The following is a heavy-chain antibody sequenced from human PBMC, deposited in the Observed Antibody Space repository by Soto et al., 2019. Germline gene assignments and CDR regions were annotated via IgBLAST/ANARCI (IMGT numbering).Heavy chain of an antibody. CDR2: TYYRSKWYS. CDR1: GAIVSSNSAA. CDR3: ARGPSPLDP. V-gene: IGHV6-1*01. J-gene: IGHJ5*02. Sequence: QVQLQQSGPGLVKPSQTLSLTCAISGAIVSSNSAAWNWIRQSPARGLEWLGRTYYRSKWYSYYGQAVKCRITINHDTSKNQFSLQLNSVTPEDTGVDFCARGPSPLDPWGQGILVTVSS.